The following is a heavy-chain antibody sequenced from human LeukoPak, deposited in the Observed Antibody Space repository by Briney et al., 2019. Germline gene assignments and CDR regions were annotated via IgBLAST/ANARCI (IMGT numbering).Heavy chain of an antibody. CDR3: ARGLDYYGSGSYLVFDY. CDR1: GGSISSSSYY. CDR2: IYYSGST. V-gene: IGHV4-39*01. J-gene: IGHJ4*02. Sequence: SETLSLTRTVSGGSISSSSYYWGWIRQPPGKGLEWIGSIYYSGSTYYNPSLKSRVTISVDTSKNQFSLKLSSVTAADTAVYYCARGLDYYGSGSYLVFDYWGQGTLVTVSS. D-gene: IGHD3-10*01.